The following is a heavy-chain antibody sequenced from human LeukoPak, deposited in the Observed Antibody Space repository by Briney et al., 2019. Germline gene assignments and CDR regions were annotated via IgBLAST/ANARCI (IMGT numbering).Heavy chain of an antibody. CDR2: INPSGGST. J-gene: IGHJ3*02. D-gene: IGHD1-26*01. Sequence: GASVKVSCKASGYTFTSYYMHWVRQAPGQGLEWMGIINPSGGSTSYVQKFQGRVTMTRDTSTSTVYMELSSLRSEDTAVYYCARVGGYSGSSDAFDIWGQGTMVTVSS. CDR1: GYTFTSYY. CDR3: ARVGGYSGSSDAFDI. V-gene: IGHV1-46*01.